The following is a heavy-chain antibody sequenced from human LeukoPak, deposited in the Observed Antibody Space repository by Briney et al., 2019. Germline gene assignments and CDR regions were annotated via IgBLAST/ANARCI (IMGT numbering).Heavy chain of an antibody. CDR1: GYTFISYH. Sequence: ASVKVSCKASGYTFISYHMHWVRQAPGQGLEWMGVFDPSGGSTKYAQKFQGRVTMTRDTSTSTVYMELSSLRSEDTAVYYCARDRNVWCGANYYCDMDVWGQGTTVTVSS. D-gene: IGHD2-8*01. V-gene: IGHV1-46*01. CDR3: ARDRNVWCGANYYCDMDV. CDR2: FDPSGGST. J-gene: IGHJ6*02.